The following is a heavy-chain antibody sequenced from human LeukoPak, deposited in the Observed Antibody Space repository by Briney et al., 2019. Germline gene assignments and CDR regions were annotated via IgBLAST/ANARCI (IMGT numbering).Heavy chain of an antibody. J-gene: IGHJ3*02. CDR2: IYYSGCT. D-gene: IGHD1-26*01. CDR1: GGSISSYY. V-gene: IGHV4-59*01. CDR3: ARDHSGSYRRRAFDI. Sequence: AETLSLTCTVSGGSISSYYWSWIRQPPGKGLEWIWYIYYSGCTNYNPSLKSRVTISVDTSKNQFSLKLSSVTAADTAVYYCARDHSGSYRRRAFDIWGQGTMVTVSS.